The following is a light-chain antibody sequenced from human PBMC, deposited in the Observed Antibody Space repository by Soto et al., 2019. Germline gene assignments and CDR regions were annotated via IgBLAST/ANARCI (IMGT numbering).Light chain of an antibody. CDR2: GAS. CDR1: QSFSSH. Sequence: EIVMTQSPATLSVSPGERATLSCRASQSFSSHLAWYQQKPGQSPRLLIYGASTRATGIPARFSGSGSGTEFTLTISSLQPEDFAVYYCQQYNDWPLTFRGGTKVEIK. J-gene: IGKJ4*01. CDR3: QQYNDWPLT. V-gene: IGKV3-15*01.